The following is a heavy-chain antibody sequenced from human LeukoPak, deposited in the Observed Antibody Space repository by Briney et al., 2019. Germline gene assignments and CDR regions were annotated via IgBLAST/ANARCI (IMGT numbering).Heavy chain of an antibody. CDR2: ISGSGGST. J-gene: IGHJ6*02. CDR1: GFTFSSYA. CDR3: AKDLYYDSWSGYRAAYYYGMDV. D-gene: IGHD3-3*01. V-gene: IGHV3-23*01. Sequence: PGGSLRLSCAASGFTFSSYAMSWVRQAPGKGLEWVSAISGSGGSTYYADSVKGRFTISRDNSKNTLYLQMNSLRAEDTAVYYCAKDLYYDSWSGYRAAYYYGMDVWGQGTTVTVSS.